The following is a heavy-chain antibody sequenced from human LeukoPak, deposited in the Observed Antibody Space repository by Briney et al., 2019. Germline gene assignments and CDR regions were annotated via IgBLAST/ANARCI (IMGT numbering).Heavy chain of an antibody. V-gene: IGHV4-34*01. J-gene: IGHJ6*03. CDR1: GGSFSGYY. Sequence: SETLSLTCAVYGGSFSGYYWSWIRQPPGKGLEWIGEINQSGSTKYNPSLKSRVTISVDTSKNQFSLKLSSVTAADTAVYYCARVPRSYYYYYYMDVWGKGTTVTVSS. CDR2: INQSGST. CDR3: ARVPRSYYYYYYMDV.